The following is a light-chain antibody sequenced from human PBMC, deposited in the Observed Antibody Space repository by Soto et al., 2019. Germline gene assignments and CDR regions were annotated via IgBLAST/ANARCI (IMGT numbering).Light chain of an antibody. Sequence: EIVMTQSPATLSVSPGERATLSCRASQSVASNLAWYQQKPGQAPRLLIPGASTRATGIPARFSGSASGTEFTLTISSLQSEDFAVYYCQQYNNWPPTFGQGTKVDIK. CDR2: GAS. V-gene: IGKV3-15*01. CDR3: QQYNNWPPT. J-gene: IGKJ1*01. CDR1: QSVASN.